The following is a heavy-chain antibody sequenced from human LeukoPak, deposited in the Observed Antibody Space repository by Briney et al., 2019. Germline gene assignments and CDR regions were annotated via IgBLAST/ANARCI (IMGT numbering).Heavy chain of an antibody. Sequence: GASVKVSCKASGDTFSSYYMHWVRQPTGQGLEWMGIINPSGGSTSYAQKFQGRVTMTRDMSTSTVYMELSSLRSEDTAVYYCARSDSRPGIAVAGTGYYFDYWGQGTLVTVSS. CDR3: ARSDSRPGIAVAGTGYYFDY. J-gene: IGHJ4*02. D-gene: IGHD6-19*01. V-gene: IGHV1-46*01. CDR1: GDTFSSYY. CDR2: INPSGGST.